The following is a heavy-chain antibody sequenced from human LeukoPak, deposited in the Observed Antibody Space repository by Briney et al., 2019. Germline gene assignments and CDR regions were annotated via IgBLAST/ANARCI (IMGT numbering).Heavy chain of an antibody. CDR1: GFTSSGYW. V-gene: IGHV3-74*01. J-gene: IGHJ3*02. CDR3: ATFANEDFGI. CDR2: CNNDGTTT. Sequence: PGGSLRLSCAASGFTSSGYWMHWVRQAPGKGLVWVSRCNNDGTTTNYADSVKGRFTISRDNAKNTLYLQMNSLRTEDTAVYYCATFANEDFGIWGQGTMVTVSS.